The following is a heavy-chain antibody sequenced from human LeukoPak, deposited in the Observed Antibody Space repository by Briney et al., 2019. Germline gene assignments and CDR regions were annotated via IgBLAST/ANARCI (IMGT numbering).Heavy chain of an antibody. V-gene: IGHV3-23*01. D-gene: IGHD5-18*01. J-gene: IGHJ4*02. CDR2: ISGSGGST. CDR1: GFTFSSYA. Sequence: GGSLRLSCAASGFTFSSYAMSWVRQAPGKGLEWVSAISGSGGSTYYADSVKGRFTISRDDSKNTLYLQMNSLRAEDTAVYYCARDTAMVISVFDYWGQGTLVTVSS. CDR3: ARDTAMVISVFDY.